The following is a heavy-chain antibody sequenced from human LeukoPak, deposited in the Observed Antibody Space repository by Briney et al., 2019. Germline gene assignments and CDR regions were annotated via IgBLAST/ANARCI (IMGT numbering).Heavy chain of an antibody. CDR1: GYSISSGYY. CDR3: ARAGAINWYFDL. V-gene: IGHV4-38-2*02. Sequence: SETLSLTCTVSGYSISSGYYWGWIRQPPGKGLEWIGSIYHSGSTYYNPSLKSRATISVDTSKNQFSLKLSSVTAADTAVYYCARAGAINWYFDLWGRGTLVTVSS. D-gene: IGHD7-27*01. CDR2: IYHSGST. J-gene: IGHJ2*01.